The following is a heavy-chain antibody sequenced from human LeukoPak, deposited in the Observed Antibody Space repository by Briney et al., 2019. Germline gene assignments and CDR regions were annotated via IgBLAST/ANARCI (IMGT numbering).Heavy chain of an antibody. CDR2: IYYSGST. CDR1: AGSIGSNTYY. D-gene: IGHD1-26*01. CDR3: AGLRGGTYDF. J-gene: IGHJ4*02. V-gene: IGHV4-39*01. Sequence: PSETLSLTCTVSAGSIGSNTYYWAWIRQPPGKGLEWIGTIYYSGSTNYNPSLRSRLTISIDTPKNQFSLKLSSVTAADTAVYYCAGLRGGTYDFWGQGTLVAVSS.